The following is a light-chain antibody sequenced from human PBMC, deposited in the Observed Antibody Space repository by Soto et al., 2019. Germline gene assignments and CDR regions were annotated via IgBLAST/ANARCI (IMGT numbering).Light chain of an antibody. Sequence: DIQLTQSPAFLSASVGDRVTITCRASPCIYTYLAWYQQNPGKAPQLLIYAASTLQSGVPSRFSGSGSGTEFTLTISSLQPEDFATYYCQHRNSYPWTFGQGTKVEIK. CDR2: AAS. CDR3: QHRNSYPWT. V-gene: IGKV1-9*01. CDR1: PCIYTY. J-gene: IGKJ1*01.